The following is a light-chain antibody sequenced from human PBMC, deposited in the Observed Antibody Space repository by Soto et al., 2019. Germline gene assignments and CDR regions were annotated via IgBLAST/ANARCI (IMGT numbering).Light chain of an antibody. Sequence: ERVMPESPATLSVSPGGRATRSCRASQSVRSNLAWYQQKPGQAPRLLIYGASTRATGIPARFSGSGSGTDFTLTISSLEPEDFAVYYCQQYGGSPRTFGQGTKVDI. J-gene: IGKJ1*01. CDR2: GAS. CDR3: QQYGGSPRT. V-gene: IGKV3-15*01. CDR1: QSVRSN.